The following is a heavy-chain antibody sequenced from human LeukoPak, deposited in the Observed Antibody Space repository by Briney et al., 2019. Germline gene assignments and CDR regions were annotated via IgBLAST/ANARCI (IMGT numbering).Heavy chain of an antibody. Sequence: PGGSLRLSCAASGFTFSSYGMHWVRQAPGKGLEWVAFIRYDGSNKYYADSVKGRFTISRDDSKNTLYLQMNSLRAEDTAVYYCAKDGNFRVPGEDWGQGTLVTVSS. CDR3: AKDGNFRVPGED. D-gene: IGHD3-10*01. CDR2: IRYDGSNK. J-gene: IGHJ4*02. CDR1: GFTFSSYG. V-gene: IGHV3-30*02.